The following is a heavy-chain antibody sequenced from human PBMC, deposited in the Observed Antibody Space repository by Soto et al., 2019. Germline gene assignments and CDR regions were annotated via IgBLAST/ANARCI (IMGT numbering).Heavy chain of an antibody. D-gene: IGHD6-13*01. CDR1: GGSISSSSYY. Sequence: QLQLQESGPGLVKPSETLSLTCTVSGGSISSSSYYWGWIRQPPGKGLEWIGSIYYSGSTYYNPSLKSRVTISVDTSKNQFSLKLSSVTAADTAVYYCATSYSSSWYDPIPYDSWGQGTLVTVSS. CDR3: ATSYSSSWYDPIPYDS. V-gene: IGHV4-39*01. J-gene: IGHJ4*02. CDR2: IYYSGST.